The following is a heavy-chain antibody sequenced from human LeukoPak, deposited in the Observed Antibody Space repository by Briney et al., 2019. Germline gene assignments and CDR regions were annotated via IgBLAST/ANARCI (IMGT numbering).Heavy chain of an antibody. J-gene: IGHJ5*02. V-gene: IGHV4-61*02. D-gene: IGHD6-19*01. Sequence: TPSETLSLTCTVSGGSISSGTSYWSWIRQPAGRGLEWIGRMSTSGSTKYNPSLKSRVTISVDTSKNQFSLKLSSVTAADTAVYYCARDRQAVAGTGNWFDPWGQGTLVTVSS. CDR2: MSTSGST. CDR1: GGSISSGTSY. CDR3: ARDRQAVAGTGNWFDP.